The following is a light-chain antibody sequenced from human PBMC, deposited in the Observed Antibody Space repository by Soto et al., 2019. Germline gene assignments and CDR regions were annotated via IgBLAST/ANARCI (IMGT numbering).Light chain of an antibody. J-gene: IGKJ5*01. CDR3: QQYGGSPIT. Sequence: SVLTQSPGTLSFSPGERVTLSCRASQSVTTRLAWYQHKPGQAPTLLMSGASNRASGVPVRFSGSGSGTDFTLTITRLEPEDFALYYCQQYGGSPITFGLGTRLEIK. CDR2: GAS. V-gene: IGKV3-20*01. CDR1: QSVTTR.